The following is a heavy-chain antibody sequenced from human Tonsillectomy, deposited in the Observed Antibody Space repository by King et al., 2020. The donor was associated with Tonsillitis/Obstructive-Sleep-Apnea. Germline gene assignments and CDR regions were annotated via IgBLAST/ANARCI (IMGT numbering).Heavy chain of an antibody. CDR3: VRAPTRGGSTYSAY. D-gene: IGHD3-16*01. CDR1: GFTFYTYG. Sequence: VQLVESGGGVVQPGRSLRLSCAASGFTFYTYGMHWVRQAPGKGLDWVAVIWYDGSIKYYADSVKGRFAISRDNSKNTLYLDMNDQRVEDTATYYGVRAPTRGGSTYSAYWRQGTLVTVSS. J-gene: IGHJ4*02. CDR2: IWYDGSIK. V-gene: IGHV3-33*01.